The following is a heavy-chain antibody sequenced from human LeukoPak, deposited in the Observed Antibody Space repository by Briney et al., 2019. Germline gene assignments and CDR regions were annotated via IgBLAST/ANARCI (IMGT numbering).Heavy chain of an antibody. D-gene: IGHD2-21*02. J-gene: IGHJ4*02. CDR3: AKEDLVYCGGDCYSAYDY. CDR2: ISYDGSNK. CDR1: GFTFSSYG. V-gene: IGHV3-30*18. Sequence: GGSLRLSCAASGFTFSSYGLHWVRQAPGKGLEWVAVISYDGSNKYYADSVKGRFTISRDNSKNTLYLQMNSLRAEDSAVYYCAKEDLVYCGGDCYSAYDYWGQGTLVTVSS.